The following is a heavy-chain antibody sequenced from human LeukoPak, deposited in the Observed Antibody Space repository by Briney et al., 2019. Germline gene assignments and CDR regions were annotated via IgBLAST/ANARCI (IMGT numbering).Heavy chain of an antibody. V-gene: IGHV5-51*01. CDR2: VYPGDSDT. CDR1: GYTFAKYW. D-gene: IGHD3-3*01. J-gene: IGHJ4*02. CDR3: ATAASFGVITPDLDY. Sequence: GGSLRLSCKGYGYTFAKYWIGWVRQMPGKGLEWMGIVYPGDSDTRYSPSFQGQVTISADKSISTAYLQWSSLKASDTAIYYCATAASFGVITPDLDYWGQGTLVTVSS.